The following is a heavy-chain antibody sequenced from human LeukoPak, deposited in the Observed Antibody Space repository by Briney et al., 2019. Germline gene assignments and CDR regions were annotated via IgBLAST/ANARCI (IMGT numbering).Heavy chain of an antibody. CDR1: GFTFTDYW. CDR2: IKRDGSEK. J-gene: IGHJ6*02. V-gene: IGHV3-7*01. CDR3: ARDVSVSGVDV. Sequence: PGGSLRLSCAASGFTFTDYWMSWVRQAPGKGLEWVANIKRDGSEKYYVDSVKGRFTISRDSPKKSVYLQMNSLRAEDTAIYYCARDVSVSGVDVWGQGTTVIVSS. D-gene: IGHD5/OR15-5a*01.